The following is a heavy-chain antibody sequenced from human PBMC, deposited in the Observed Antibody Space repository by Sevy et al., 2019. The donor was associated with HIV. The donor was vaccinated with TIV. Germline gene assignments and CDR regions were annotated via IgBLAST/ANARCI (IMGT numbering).Heavy chain of an antibody. CDR2: IYNTGGT. CDR1: GGSISTFF. V-gene: IGHV4-4*07. J-gene: IGHJ6*02. D-gene: IGHD4-4*01. Sequence: ETLSLTCSVSGGSISTFFWSWIRQPAGKGLEWIGRIYNTGGTNYNPSLQSRVTMSVDTSKNQFSLKLTSVTVADTAVYYCAREGTTVDRGMDVWGQGTTVTVSS. CDR3: AREGTTVDRGMDV.